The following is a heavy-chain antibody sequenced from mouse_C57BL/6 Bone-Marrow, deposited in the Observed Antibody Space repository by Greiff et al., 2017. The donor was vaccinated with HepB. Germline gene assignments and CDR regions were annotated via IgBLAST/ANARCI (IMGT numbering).Heavy chain of an antibody. Sequence: VQLQQPGAELVKPGASVKLSCKASGYTFTSYWMHWVKQRPGQGLEWIGMIHPNSGSTNYNEKFKSKATLTVDKSSSTAYMQLSSLTSEDSAVYYCARRHYGSSFSYWYFDVWGTGTTVTVSS. CDR1: GYTFTSYW. CDR2: IHPNSGST. D-gene: IGHD1-1*01. J-gene: IGHJ1*03. CDR3: ARRHYGSSFSYWYFDV. V-gene: IGHV1-64*01.